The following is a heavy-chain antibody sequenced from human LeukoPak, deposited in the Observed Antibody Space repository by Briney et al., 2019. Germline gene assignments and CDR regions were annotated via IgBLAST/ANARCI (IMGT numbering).Heavy chain of an antibody. J-gene: IGHJ4*02. D-gene: IGHD3-22*01. CDR2: IIPIFGTA. CDR1: GGTFSSYA. CDR3: ARDSRCYDSSGYYLSY. V-gene: IGHV1-69*13. Sequence: SVKVSCKASGGTFSSYAISWVRQAPGQGLEWMGGIIPIFGTANYAQKFQGRVTITADESTSTAYMELSSLRSEDTAVYYCARDSRCYDSSGYYLSYWGQGTLVTVSS.